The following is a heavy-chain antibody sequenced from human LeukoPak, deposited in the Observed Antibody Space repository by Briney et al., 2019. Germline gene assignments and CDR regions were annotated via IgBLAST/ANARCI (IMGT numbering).Heavy chain of an antibody. CDR3: ARGRDEANSHYNGFWSGFYAGVYLDY. CDR1: GGSFGGHY. V-gene: IGHV4-34*01. Sequence: SETLSLTCAVYGGSFGGHYWTWIRQSPGKGLEWIGEINHSGSTNYNPSLKSRVTISVDTSKNQFSLKLTSMTAADTAVYYCARGRDEANSHYNGFWSGFYAGVYLDYWGQGTLVTVSS. CDR2: INHSGST. J-gene: IGHJ4*02. D-gene: IGHD3-3*01.